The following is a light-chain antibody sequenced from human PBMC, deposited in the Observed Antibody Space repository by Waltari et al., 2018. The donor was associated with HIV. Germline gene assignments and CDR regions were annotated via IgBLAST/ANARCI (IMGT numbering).Light chain of an antibody. CDR3: TSYTMNDTLI. CDR1: NSDLGHYNF. CDR2: ENG. J-gene: IGLJ2*01. Sequence: SVVTQSASVSGFPGQSFTISCTGSNSDLGHYNFISWYQHAPGKVPKVIIYENGTRSSGVSDRFSGSKSGNTASLTISGLRAEDDADYYCTSYTMNDTLIFGGGTRVTVL. V-gene: IGLV2-14*01.